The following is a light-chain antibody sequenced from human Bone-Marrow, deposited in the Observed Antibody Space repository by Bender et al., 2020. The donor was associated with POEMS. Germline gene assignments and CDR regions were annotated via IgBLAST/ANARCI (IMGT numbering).Light chain of an antibody. V-gene: IGLV2-8*01. CDR2: EVS. CDR1: SSDVGGYNY. J-gene: IGLJ2*01. Sequence: QSALTQPVSVSGSPGQSVTISCTGTSSDVGGYNYVSWYQQHPGKVPKLMIYEVSKRPSGVPDRFSGSKSDNTASLTVSGLLAEDEADYYCSSYAGSRGVVFGGGTKLTVL. CDR3: SSYAGSRGVV.